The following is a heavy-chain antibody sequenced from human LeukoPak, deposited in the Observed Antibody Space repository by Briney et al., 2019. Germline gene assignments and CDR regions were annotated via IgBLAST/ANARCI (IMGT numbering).Heavy chain of an antibody. CDR2: INHSGST. CDR1: GGSFSGFY. Sequence: PSETLSLNCAVSGGSFSGFYWSWIRQSPEKGLEWIGEINHSGSTTNNPSLKNRVTISVVTPKNQVSLELSSVTAADTAVYYCARGRYEGNYRGGFYYFDYWGPGTLVTVYS. J-gene: IGHJ4*02. V-gene: IGHV4-34*01. CDR3: ARGRYEGNYRGGFYYFDY. D-gene: IGHD1-7*01.